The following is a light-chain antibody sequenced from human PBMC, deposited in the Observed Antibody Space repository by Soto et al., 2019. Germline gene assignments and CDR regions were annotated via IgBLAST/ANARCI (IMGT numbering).Light chain of an antibody. J-gene: IGLJ1*01. CDR1: SSDVGGYNY. CDR3: TSYTTSSTLV. CDR2: DVS. Sequence: QSSLTQPASVSGSPGQSITISCTGTSSDVGGYNYVSWYQQYPGKAPKLMIYDVSNRPSGVSNRFSGSKSGNTASLTISALQAEDEADYYCTSYTTSSTLVFGTGTKLTVL. V-gene: IGLV2-14*01.